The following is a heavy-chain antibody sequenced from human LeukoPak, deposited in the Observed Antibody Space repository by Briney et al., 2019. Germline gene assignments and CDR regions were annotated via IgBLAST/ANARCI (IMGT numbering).Heavy chain of an antibody. V-gene: IGHV4-30-2*01. CDR2: IYHSGST. J-gene: IGHJ5*02. CDR3: ASGRLPNWFDP. D-gene: IGHD4-11*01. Sequence: PSETLSLTCTVSGGSISSGGYYWSWIRQPPGKGLEWIGYIYHSGSTYYNPSLKSRVTISVDRSKNQFSLKLSSVTAADTAVYYCASGRLPNWFDPWGQGTLVTVSS. CDR1: GGSISSGGYY.